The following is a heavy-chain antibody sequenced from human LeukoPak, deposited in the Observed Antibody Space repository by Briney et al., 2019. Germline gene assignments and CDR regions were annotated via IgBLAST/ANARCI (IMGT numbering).Heavy chain of an antibody. CDR3: ARALWFGETFPAY. Sequence: GGSLRLSCAASGFTFSGSTMNWVRQAPGKGLEWVSFISTSSSYIYYADSVRGRFTISRDNAKNSLYLQMNSLRAEDTAVSYCARALWFGETFPAYWGQGTLVTVSS. CDR1: GFTFSGST. J-gene: IGHJ4*02. V-gene: IGHV3-21*01. D-gene: IGHD3-10*01. CDR2: ISTSSSYI.